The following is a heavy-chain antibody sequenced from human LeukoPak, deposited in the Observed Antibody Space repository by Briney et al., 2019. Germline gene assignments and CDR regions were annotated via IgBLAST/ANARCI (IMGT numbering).Heavy chain of an antibody. D-gene: IGHD1-26*01. Sequence: GGSLRLSCAASGFTFSIHWMHWVRQAPGKGLVWVSRMNTDGTNTAYADSVKGRFTISRDNARNTLYLQMNSLRAEDTAVYYCAREGSFSGTYALQYWGQGTVVTVSS. V-gene: IGHV3-74*01. CDR3: AREGSFSGTYALQY. CDR1: GFTFSIHW. J-gene: IGHJ4*02. CDR2: MNTDGTNT.